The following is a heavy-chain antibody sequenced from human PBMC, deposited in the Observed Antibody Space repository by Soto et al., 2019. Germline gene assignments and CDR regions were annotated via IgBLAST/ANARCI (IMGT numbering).Heavy chain of an antibody. CDR3: AKDIGWPFELWLFDY. CDR1: GFTFDDYA. D-gene: IGHD3-10*01. CDR2: ISWNSGSI. V-gene: IGHV3-9*01. Sequence: EVQLVESGGGLVQPGRSLRLSCAASGFTFDDYAMHWVRQAPGKGLEWVSGISWNSGSIGYADSVKGRFTISRDNAKNSLYLQMNSLRAEDTALYYCAKDIGWPFELWLFDYWGQGTLVTVSS. J-gene: IGHJ4*02.